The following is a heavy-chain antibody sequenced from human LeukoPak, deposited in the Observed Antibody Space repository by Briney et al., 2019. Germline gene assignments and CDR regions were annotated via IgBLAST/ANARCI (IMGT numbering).Heavy chain of an antibody. V-gene: IGHV1-69*13. D-gene: IGHD6-19*01. Sequence: GASVKVSCKASGGTFISYAISWVRQAPGQGLEWMGGIIPIFGTANYAQKFQGRVTITADESTSTAYMELRSLRSDDTAVYYCARGPSSGWYLYWGQGTLVTVSS. CDR3: ARGPSSGWYLY. CDR2: IIPIFGTA. CDR1: GGTFISYA. J-gene: IGHJ4*02.